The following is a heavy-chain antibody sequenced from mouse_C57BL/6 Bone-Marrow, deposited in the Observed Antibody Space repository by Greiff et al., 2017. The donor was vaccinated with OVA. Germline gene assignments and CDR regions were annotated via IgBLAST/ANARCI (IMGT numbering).Heavy chain of an antibody. D-gene: IGHD3-2*02. CDR2: IYPGSGST. CDR1: GYTFTSYW. J-gene: IGHJ2*01. V-gene: IGHV1-55*01. CDR3: TDSSGYFDY. Sequence: QVHVKQPGAELVKPGASVKMSCKASGYTFTSYWITWAKQRPGQGLEWIGDIYPGSGSTNYNEKFKSKATLTVDTSSSTAYMQLSSLTSEDSAVYYCTDSSGYFDYWGQGTTLTVSS.